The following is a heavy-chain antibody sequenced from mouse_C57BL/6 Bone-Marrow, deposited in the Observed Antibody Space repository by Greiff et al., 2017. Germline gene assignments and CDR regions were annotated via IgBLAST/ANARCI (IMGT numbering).Heavy chain of an antibody. Sequence: QVQLQQSGAELVRPGSSVKLSCKASGYTFTSYWMHWVKQRPIQGLEWIGNIDPSDSETHYNQKFKDKATLTVDKSSSTAYLQLSSLTSEDSAVYYCARITTVVATDYWGQGTTLTVSS. CDR3: ARITTVVATDY. CDR2: IDPSDSET. D-gene: IGHD1-1*01. CDR1: GYTFTSYW. J-gene: IGHJ2*01. V-gene: IGHV1-52*01.